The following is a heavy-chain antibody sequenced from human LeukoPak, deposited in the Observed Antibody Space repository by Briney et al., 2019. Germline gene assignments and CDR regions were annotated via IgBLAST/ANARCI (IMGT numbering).Heavy chain of an antibody. V-gene: IGHV4-59*13. CDR2: VYYTGST. CDR1: GASINGYY. Sequence: SETLSLTCSVSGASINGYYWSWIRQTPGKGLEWIGYVYYTGSTNYNPSLQSRVTITVDTSNNQFSLNLRSVTAADTAVYYCARYMRDSGTYDFDYWGQGTLVTVSS. D-gene: IGHD3-3*01. J-gene: IGHJ4*02. CDR3: ARYMRDSGTYDFDY.